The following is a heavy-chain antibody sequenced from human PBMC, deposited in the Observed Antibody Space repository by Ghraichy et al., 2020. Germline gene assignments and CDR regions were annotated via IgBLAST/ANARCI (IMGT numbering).Heavy chain of an antibody. CDR1: GFTFSSYS. CDR3: AREVVAATGFDY. Sequence: GSLRLSCAASGFTFSSYSMNWVRQAPGKGLEWVSSISSSSSYIYYADSVKGRFTISRDNAKNSLYLQMNSLRAEDTAVYYCAREVVAATGFDYWGQGTLVTVSS. V-gene: IGHV3-21*01. J-gene: IGHJ4*02. CDR2: ISSSSSYI. D-gene: IGHD2-15*01.